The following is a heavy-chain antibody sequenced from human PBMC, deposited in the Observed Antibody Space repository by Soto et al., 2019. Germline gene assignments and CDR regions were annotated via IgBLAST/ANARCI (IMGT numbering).Heavy chain of an antibody. J-gene: IGHJ6*02. Sequence: LSLTCAISGDSVSSNSAAWNWIRQSPSRGLEWLGRTYYRSKWYNDYAVSVKSRITINPDTSKNQFSLQLNSVTPEDTAVYYCARDTELERRGLGYYYGMDVWGQGTTVTVSS. D-gene: IGHD1-1*01. CDR2: TYYRSKWYN. CDR1: GDSVSSNSAA. CDR3: ARDTELERRGLGYYYGMDV. V-gene: IGHV6-1*01.